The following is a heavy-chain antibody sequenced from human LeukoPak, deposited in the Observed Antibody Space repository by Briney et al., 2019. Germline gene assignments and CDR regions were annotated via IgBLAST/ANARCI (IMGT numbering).Heavy chain of an antibody. CDR1: GYTFTSYD. J-gene: IGHJ4*02. V-gene: IGHV1-8*01. CDR3: ARGLTGLRTDDY. D-gene: IGHD5-12*01. Sequence: ASVKVSCKASGYTFTSYDINWVRQATGQGLEWMGWMNPNSGNTGYAQKFQGRVTMTRNTSISTAYMELSSLRSEDTAVYYCARGLTGLRTDDYWGQGTLVTASS. CDR2: MNPNSGNT.